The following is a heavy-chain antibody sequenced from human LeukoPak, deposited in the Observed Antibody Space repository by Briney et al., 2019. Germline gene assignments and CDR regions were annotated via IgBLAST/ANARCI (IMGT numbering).Heavy chain of an antibody. CDR3: ARDRQYCSSTSCYSL. Sequence: GGSLRLSCAASGFTFSSYSMNWVRQAPGKGLEWVSSISSSSSYIYYADSVKGRFTISRDNAKNSLYLQMNSLRAEDTAVYHCARDRQYCSSTSCYSLWGQGTLVTVSS. D-gene: IGHD2-2*01. J-gene: IGHJ4*02. V-gene: IGHV3-21*01. CDR1: GFTFSSYS. CDR2: ISSSSSYI.